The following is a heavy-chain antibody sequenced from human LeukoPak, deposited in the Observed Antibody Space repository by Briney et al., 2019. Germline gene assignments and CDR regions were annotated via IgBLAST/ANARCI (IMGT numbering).Heavy chain of an antibody. CDR3: ANDNYYGSSGSPDY. J-gene: IGHJ4*02. D-gene: IGHD3-22*01. V-gene: IGHV3-7*01. CDR2: IKQDGSEK. CDR1: GFTFSSYW. Sequence: GGSLRLSCAASGFTFSSYWMSWVRQAPGKGLEWVANIKQDGSEKYYADSVKGRFTISRDNSKNTLYLQMNSLRAEDTAVYYCANDNYYGSSGSPDYWGQGTLVTVSS.